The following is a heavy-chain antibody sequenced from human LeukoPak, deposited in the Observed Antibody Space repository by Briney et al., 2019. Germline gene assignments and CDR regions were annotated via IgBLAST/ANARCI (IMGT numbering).Heavy chain of an antibody. Sequence: GGSLRLSCAASGFSFMNAWMIWVRQAPGKGLEWVGRIKSNADGGTPDYAAPARRRFTISRDDSKNTLYLQMNSLKTEDTAVYYCTTFYHEYSPXWGRGXLVTV. D-gene: IGHD2/OR15-2a*01. V-gene: IGHV3-15*01. CDR3: TTFYHEYSPX. CDR2: IKSNADGGTP. J-gene: IGHJ4*02. CDR1: GFSFMNAW.